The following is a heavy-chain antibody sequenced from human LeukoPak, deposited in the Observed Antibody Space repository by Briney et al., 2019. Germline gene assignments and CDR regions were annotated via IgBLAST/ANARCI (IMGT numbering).Heavy chain of an antibody. V-gene: IGHV4-30-4*08. D-gene: IGHD2-2*01. J-gene: IGHJ4*02. CDR2: IYYSGST. Sequence: SETLSLTCTVSGGSISSGGYYWSWIRQHPGKGLEWIGYIYYSGSTYYNPSLKSRVTISVDTSKNQFSLKLSSVTAADTAVYYCARDAGYCSSTSCPTDYWGQGTLVTVSS. CDR3: ARDAGYCSSTSCPTDY. CDR1: GGSISSGGYY.